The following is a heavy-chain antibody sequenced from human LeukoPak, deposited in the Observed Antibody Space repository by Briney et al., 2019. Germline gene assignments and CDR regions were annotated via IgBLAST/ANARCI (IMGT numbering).Heavy chain of an antibody. CDR2: IYSGGST. D-gene: IGHD2-21*01. V-gene: IGHV3-66*01. CDR1: GFTVSNNY. CDR3: ATGVPGAYRIVY. Sequence: GGSLRLSCAASGFTVSNNYMSWVRQAPGKGLEWVSVIYSGGSTYYADSVKGRFTISRDNSKNTLYLQMNSLRAEDTAVYYCATGVPGAYRIVYWGQGTLVTVSS. J-gene: IGHJ4*02.